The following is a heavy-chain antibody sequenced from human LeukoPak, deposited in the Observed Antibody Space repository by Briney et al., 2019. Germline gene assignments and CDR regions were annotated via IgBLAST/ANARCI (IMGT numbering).Heavy chain of an antibody. J-gene: IGHJ4*02. D-gene: IGHD6-13*01. V-gene: IGHV3-33*01. CDR1: GFTFSSYG. CDR3: ARDTAAAGSLTFDY. CDR2: IWYDGSNK. Sequence: GRSLRLSCAASGFTFSSYGMRWVRRAPGKGLEWVAVIWYDGSNKYYADSVKGRFTISRDNSKNTLYLQMNSLRAEDTAVYYCARDTAAAGSLTFDYWGQGTLVTVSS.